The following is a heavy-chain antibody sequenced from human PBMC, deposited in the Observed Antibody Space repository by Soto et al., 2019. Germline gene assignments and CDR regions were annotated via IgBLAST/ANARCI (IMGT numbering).Heavy chain of an antibody. V-gene: IGHV4-39*02. Sequence: QLQLQESGPGLVKPSETLSLTCTVSGGSFSSSPGYYWGWMRQPPGKGLEWIGTVHPSGNTYYNPSFKSRVTISKASSMHHLPLQLTSVTAADTAIYYCTTGGGAWKTGLWGQGTLVTASS. D-gene: IGHD3-9*01. CDR1: GGSFSSSPGYY. J-gene: IGHJ4*02. CDR2: VHPSGNT. CDR3: TTGGGAWKTGL.